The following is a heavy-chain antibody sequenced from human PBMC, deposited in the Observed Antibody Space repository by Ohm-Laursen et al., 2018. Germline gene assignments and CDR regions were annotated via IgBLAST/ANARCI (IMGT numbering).Heavy chain of an antibody. D-gene: IGHD6-19*01. Sequence: GTLSLTCTVSGGSISSYYWSWIRQPAGKGLEWIGRIYASGDTSYNRSLKSRVTMSVDTSKNQFSLKLSSVTAADTAVYYCARAVAAPSYFDYWGQGTLVTVSS. CDR1: GGSISSYY. CDR3: ARAVAAPSYFDY. CDR2: IYASGDT. V-gene: IGHV4-4*07. J-gene: IGHJ4*02.